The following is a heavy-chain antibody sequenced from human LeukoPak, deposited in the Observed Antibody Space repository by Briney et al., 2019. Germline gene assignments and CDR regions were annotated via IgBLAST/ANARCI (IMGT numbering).Heavy chain of an antibody. D-gene: IGHD4-17*01. V-gene: IGHV1-2*02. CDR3: AILTDYGDEGVKQNYYYYMDV. CDR1: GYTFTGYY. Sequence: GASVKVSCKASGYTFTGYYMHWVRQAPGQGLEWMGWINPNSGGTNYAQKFQGRVTMTRDTSISTAYMELSRLRSDDTAVYYCAILTDYGDEGVKQNYYYYMDVWGKGTTVTVSS. CDR2: INPNSGGT. J-gene: IGHJ6*03.